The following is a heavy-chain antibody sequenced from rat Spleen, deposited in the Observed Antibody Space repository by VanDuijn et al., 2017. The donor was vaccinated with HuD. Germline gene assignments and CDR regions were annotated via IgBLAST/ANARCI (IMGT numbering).Heavy chain of an antibody. V-gene: IGHV5S13*01. J-gene: IGHJ2*01. CDR2: ISTSGGST. D-gene: IGHD4-3*01. CDR1: GFPFSNYD. CDR3: AVSGFGY. Sequence: EVQLVESGGGLVQPGRSLKLSCAASGFPFSNYDMAWVRQAPKAGLEWVASISTSGGSTYYRDSVKGRFTISRDNAENTVYLQMNSLRSEDTATYYCAVSGFGYWGQGVMVTVSS.